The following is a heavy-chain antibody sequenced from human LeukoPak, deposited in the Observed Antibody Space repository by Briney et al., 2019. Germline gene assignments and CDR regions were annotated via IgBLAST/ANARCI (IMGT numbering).Heavy chain of an antibody. CDR1: GFSFSNYG. D-gene: IGHD6-19*01. CDR2: INTRADET. V-gene: IGHV3-23*01. CDR3: ERDPSDYEWQRGWYRDF. J-gene: IGHJ4*01. Sequence: GGSLRLSWAASGFSFSNYGMSWFRQAPGKGLEWVSAINTRADETHYADSVRGRFTIFRDNSKSTLALHMSNLRVEDTAVYYCERDPSDYEWQRGWYRDFWGRGSQVTVSS.